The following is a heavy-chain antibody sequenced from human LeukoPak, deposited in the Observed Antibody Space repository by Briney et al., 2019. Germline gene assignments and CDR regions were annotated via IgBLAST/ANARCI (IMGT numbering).Heavy chain of an antibody. CDR3: ARAEMTSIAARLRGWFDP. CDR1: GGTTSA. Sequence: GASVKVSCKASGGTTSAIGWVRQAPGQGLEWMGGILPNVGTAHSSQKFQGRVTITAHKSTSTAYMELSSLRSEDTAVYYCARAEMTSIAARLRGWFDPWGQGTLVTVSS. J-gene: IGHJ5*02. D-gene: IGHD6-6*01. V-gene: IGHV1-69*06. CDR2: ILPNVGTA.